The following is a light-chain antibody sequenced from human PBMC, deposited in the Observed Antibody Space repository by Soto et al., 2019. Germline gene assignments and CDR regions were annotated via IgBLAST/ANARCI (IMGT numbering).Light chain of an antibody. J-gene: IGKJ4*01. V-gene: IGKV3D-15*01. Sequence: EIVMTQSPATLSVSAGERVTLSCRASQSVSSNFAWYQQKPGQAPRLLIYGASTRATGIPARFSGSGSGTDFTLTISSLQSEDFAVDYCQQYNNWPPLTFGGGTKVEIK. CDR3: QQYNNWPPLT. CDR2: GAS. CDR1: QSVSSN.